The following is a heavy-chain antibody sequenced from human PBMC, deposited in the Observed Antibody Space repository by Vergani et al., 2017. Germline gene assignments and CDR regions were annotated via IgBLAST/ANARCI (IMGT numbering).Heavy chain of an antibody. CDR3: ARRSGGYYSGGKVHPLRTAFDV. D-gene: IGHD2-15*01. J-gene: IGHJ3*01. V-gene: IGHV4-61*02. CDR1: GGSISAGYYF. CDR2: ISASGNA. Sequence: QVQLQASGPGRVKPSQTLSLTCTMSGGSISAGYYFWSWIRQPAGKGLEWLGHISASGNASHSPSLKTRVSMSVDTSKNQFPLTVTSVTAADTAIYFCARRSGGYYSGGKVHPLRTAFDVWVHGTVVTVSS.